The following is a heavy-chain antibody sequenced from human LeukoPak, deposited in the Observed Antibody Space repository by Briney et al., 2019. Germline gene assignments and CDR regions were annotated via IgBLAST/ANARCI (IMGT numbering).Heavy chain of an antibody. CDR2: FTSWST. V-gene: IGHV4-61*02. D-gene: IGHD6-19*01. CDR3: ARVDGGSGWPWYFDL. J-gene: IGHJ2*01. Sequence: FTSWSTNYNPSLKSRVTISVNTSKNKFSGKLRAVTAADTAVYYCARVDGGSGWPWYFDLWGRGTLVTVSS.